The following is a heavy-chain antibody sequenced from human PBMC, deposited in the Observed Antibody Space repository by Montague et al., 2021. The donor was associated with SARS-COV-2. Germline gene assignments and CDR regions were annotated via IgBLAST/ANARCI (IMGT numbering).Heavy chain of an antibody. D-gene: IGHD5-18*01. V-gene: IGHV4-59*01. CDR2: IYYSGST. CDR1: GGSISSYY. Sequence: SETLSLTCTVSGGSISSYYWSWIRQPPRKALEWIGYIYYSGSTNYNPSLNSRVTISVDTSKNQFSLKLTSVTAADTAVYFCARESDSYPSGTQYFDLRGRGTLVTVSS. CDR3: ARESDSYPSGTQYFDL. J-gene: IGHJ2*01.